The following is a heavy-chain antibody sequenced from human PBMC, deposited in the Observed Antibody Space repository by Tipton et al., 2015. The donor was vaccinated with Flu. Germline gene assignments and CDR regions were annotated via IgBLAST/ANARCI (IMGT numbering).Heavy chain of an antibody. J-gene: IGHJ4*02. CDR2: IYHLGTT. CDR3: VKEGASGWVWVF. D-gene: IGHD6-25*01. CDR1: GFSITDGSF. V-gene: IGHV4-38-2*02. Sequence: TLSLTCTVSGFSITDGSFWGWIRQSPGRGLEWIGSIYHLGTTYYNPSLKGRATISVDTSKNQFSLRLTPVTAADTAVYYCVKEGASGWVWVFWGQGAQVTVSS.